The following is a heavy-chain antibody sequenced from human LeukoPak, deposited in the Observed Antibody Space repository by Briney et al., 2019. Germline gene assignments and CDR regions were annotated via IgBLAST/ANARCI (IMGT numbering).Heavy chain of an antibody. V-gene: IGHV1-46*01. CDR1: GYTFTSYY. D-gene: IGHD3-22*01. J-gene: IGHJ3*02. Sequence: ASVKVSCKASGYTFTSYYMHWVRQAPGQGLEWMGIINPSGGSTSYAQKFQGRVTMTRDTSIATTYMELNRLTSDATAVHFCAREMDSSEAFDIWGQGTLVTVS. CDR3: AREMDSSEAFDI. CDR2: INPSGGST.